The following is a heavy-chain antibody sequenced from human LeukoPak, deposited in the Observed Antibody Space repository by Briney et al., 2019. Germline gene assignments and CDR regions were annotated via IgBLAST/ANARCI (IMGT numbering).Heavy chain of an antibody. J-gene: IGHJ4*02. V-gene: IGHV1-46*02. CDR1: GYTFNNYY. CDR3: ATYHSDSSGYEDY. CDR2: IHPIDGST. Sequence: ASVKVSCKASGYTFNNYYIHWVRQAPGQGLEWMGLIHPIDGSTTFAEKFQGRFTMTKDTSTSTVYMELSGLRSEDTAVYYCATYHSDSSGYEDYWGQGTPVTVSS. D-gene: IGHD3-22*01.